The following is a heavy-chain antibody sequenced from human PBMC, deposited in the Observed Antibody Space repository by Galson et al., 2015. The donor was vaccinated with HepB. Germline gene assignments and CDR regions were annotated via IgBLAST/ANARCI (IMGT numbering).Heavy chain of an antibody. CDR2: ISGSGGST. V-gene: IGHV3-23*01. CDR3: AKGGNGPYYYYGMDV. D-gene: IGHD4-23*01. J-gene: IGHJ6*02. Sequence: SLRLSCAASGFTVSSNYMSWVRQAPGKGLEWVSAISGSGGSTYYADSVKGRFTISRDNSKNTLYLQMNSLRAEDTAVYYCAKGGNGPYYYYGMDVWGQGTTVTVSS. CDR1: GFTVSSNY.